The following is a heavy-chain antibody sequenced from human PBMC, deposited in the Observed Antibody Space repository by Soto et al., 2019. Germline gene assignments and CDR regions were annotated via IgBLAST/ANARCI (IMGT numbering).Heavy chain of an antibody. Sequence: SVKVSCKASGGTFSSYAISWVRQAPGQGLEWMGGIIPIFGTTNYAQKFQGRVTITADRSTSTAYMELSSLRSEDTAVYYCATDSSGYFNWFDPWGQGTLVTVSS. D-gene: IGHD3-22*01. CDR1: GGTFSSYA. CDR2: IIPIFGTT. V-gene: IGHV1-69*06. CDR3: ATDSSGYFNWFDP. J-gene: IGHJ5*02.